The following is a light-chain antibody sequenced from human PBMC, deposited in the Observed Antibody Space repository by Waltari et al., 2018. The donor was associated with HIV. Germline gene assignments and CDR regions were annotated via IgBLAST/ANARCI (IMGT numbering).Light chain of an antibody. J-gene: IGLJ1*01. CDR3: ATWDVSLGASYV. V-gene: IGLV1-47*01. Sequence: QSVLTQPPSASGTPGQRVTIPCSGTTSNVGNNFVSWYPQLPGTSPKLLIYRDNQRPSGVPDRFSGSKSGASASLAISGLRSEDEGDYHCATWDVSLGASYVFGAGTKVTVL. CDR1: TSNVGNNF. CDR2: RDN.